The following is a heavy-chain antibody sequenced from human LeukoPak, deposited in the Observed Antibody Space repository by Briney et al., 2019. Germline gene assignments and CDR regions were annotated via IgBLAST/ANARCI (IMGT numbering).Heavy chain of an antibody. CDR2: ITASGGNT. CDR1: GFTFSSYA. J-gene: IGHJ4*01. V-gene: IGHV3-23*01. CDR3: XKGXGXXXXXXXFDX. Sequence: GGSLRLSCAASGFTFSSYAIGWVRQAPGKGLEWVSAITASGGNTYYADSVKGRFTISRDNSKNTLYLQVNSLRAEDTAVYYXXKGXGXXXXXXXFDXWGXGTL.